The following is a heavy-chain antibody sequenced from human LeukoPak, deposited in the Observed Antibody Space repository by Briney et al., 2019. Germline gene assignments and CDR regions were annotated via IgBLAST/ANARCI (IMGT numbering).Heavy chain of an antibody. V-gene: IGHV1-8*01. J-gene: IGHJ6*02. CDR3: ARGKAPRTSQWLRRNRYYYYGMDV. D-gene: IGHD5-12*01. Sequence: GASVKVSCKASGYTFTSYDINWVRQATGQGLEWTGWMNPNSGNTGYAQKFQGRVTMTRNTSISTAYMELSSLRSEDTAVYYCARGKAPRTSQWLRRNRYYYYGMDVWGQGTTVTVSS. CDR1: GYTFTSYD. CDR2: MNPNSGNT.